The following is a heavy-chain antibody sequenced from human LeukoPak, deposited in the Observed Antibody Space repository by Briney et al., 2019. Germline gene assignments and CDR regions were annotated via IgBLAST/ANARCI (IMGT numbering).Heavy chain of an antibody. J-gene: IGHJ4*02. CDR1: GFTFSSFW. D-gene: IGHD5-18*01. V-gene: IGHV3-74*01. Sequence: GGSLRLSCAASGFTFSSFWMHWVRQPPGKGLVWVSGINSDGSTTGYADSVKGRFTISRDNAKSTVHLQMNSLRAEDTAVYYCARGGYGAHMGWGQGTLVTVSA. CDR3: ARGGYGAHMG. CDR2: INSDGSTT.